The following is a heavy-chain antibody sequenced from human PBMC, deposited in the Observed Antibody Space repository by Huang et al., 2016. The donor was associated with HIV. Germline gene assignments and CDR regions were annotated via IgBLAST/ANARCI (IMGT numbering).Heavy chain of an antibody. CDR2: ISDSGST. D-gene: IGHD3-22*01. CDR3: ARMFKYDSGGYWGNDAFDI. Sequence: QVPLQQWGAELLKPSETLSLTCAVSGGSFSGHYWTWIRQPPGRGLEWIGEISDSGSTTYNPSLKSRVTISGDTSHSQFSLKLNSVTAADTAIYYCARMFKYDSGGYWGNDAFDIWGQGTMVTVSS. V-gene: IGHV4-34*02. CDR1: GGSFSGHY. J-gene: IGHJ3*02.